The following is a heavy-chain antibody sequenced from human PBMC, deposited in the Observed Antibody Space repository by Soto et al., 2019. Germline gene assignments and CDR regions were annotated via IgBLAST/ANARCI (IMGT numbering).Heavy chain of an antibody. J-gene: IGHJ3*02. CDR2: IYTGGGT. CDR3: ARGGSRAFDI. V-gene: IGHV3-66*01. CDR1: GFTFSSYV. Sequence: GGSLRLSCVASGFTFSSYVIHWVRQAPGKGLEWVSVIYTGGGTYYADSVKGRFTISRDNSKNTLYLQMNSLRAEDTAVYYCARGGSRAFDIWGQGTLVTVSS.